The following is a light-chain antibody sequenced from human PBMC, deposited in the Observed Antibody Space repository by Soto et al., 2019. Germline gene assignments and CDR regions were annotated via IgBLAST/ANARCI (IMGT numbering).Light chain of an antibody. CDR3: CSDAGSSTYV. CDR2: EVT. CDR1: SSDVGSFNV. Sequence: QSALTQPASVSGSPGQSITVSCTRTSSDVGSFNVVSWYQQHPGKAPKVVMYEVTKRPSGVSNRFSGSKSGNTASLTISGLHAYYEDDYYCCSDAGSSTYVFGTGTKLTVL. J-gene: IGLJ1*01. V-gene: IGLV2-23*02.